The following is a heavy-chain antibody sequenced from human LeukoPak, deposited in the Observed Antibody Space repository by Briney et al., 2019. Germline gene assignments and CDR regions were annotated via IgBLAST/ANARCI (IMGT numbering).Heavy chain of an antibody. CDR3: ARLEAYSYGHGGWFDP. CDR1: GYTFTSYY. J-gene: IGHJ5*02. Sequence: ASVKVSCKASGYTFTSYYMHWVRQAPGQGLEWMGIINPSGGSTSYAQKFQGRVTMTRDTSTSTVYMELSSLRSEDTAVYYCARLEAYSYGHGGWFDPWGQGTLVTVSS. CDR2: INPSGGST. D-gene: IGHD5-18*01. V-gene: IGHV1-46*01.